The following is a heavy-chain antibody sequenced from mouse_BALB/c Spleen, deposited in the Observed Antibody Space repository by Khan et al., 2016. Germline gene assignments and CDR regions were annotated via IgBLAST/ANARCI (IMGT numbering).Heavy chain of an antibody. J-gene: IGHJ1*01. CDR3: ARYDYDWYFDV. CDR2: ISYSSYT. CDR1: GYSITSDYA. D-gene: IGHD2-4*01. Sequence: VQYQESGPGLVKPSQSLSLTCTVTGYSITSDYAWNWIRQFPGNKLEWMGYISYSSYTIYNPSLKSRISITRDTSKNQFFLQLNSVTTEDTATYYCARYDYDWYFDVWSAGTTVTVSS. V-gene: IGHV3-2*02.